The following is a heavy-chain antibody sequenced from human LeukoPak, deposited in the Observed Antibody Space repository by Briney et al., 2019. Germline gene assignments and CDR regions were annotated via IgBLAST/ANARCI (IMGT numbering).Heavy chain of an antibody. D-gene: IGHD3-3*01. CDR1: GSSISSYY. J-gene: IGHJ5*02. Sequence: SETLSLTCTVSGSSISSYYWSWIRQPPGKGLEWIGYIYTSGSTNYNPSLKSRVTISVDTSKNQFSLKLSSVTAADTAVYYCARHQIGFDPWGQGTLVAVSS. CDR2: IYTSGST. V-gene: IGHV4-4*09. CDR3: ARHQIGFDP.